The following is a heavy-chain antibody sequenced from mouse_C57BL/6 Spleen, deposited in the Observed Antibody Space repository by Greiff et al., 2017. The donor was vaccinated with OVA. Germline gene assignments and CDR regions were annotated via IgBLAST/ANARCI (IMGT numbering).Heavy chain of an antibody. J-gene: IGHJ4*01. CDR2: IHPSDSDT. V-gene: IGHV1-74*01. D-gene: IGHD1-1*01. CDR3: SFITTVVATDYAMDY. Sequence: VQLQQPGAELVKPGASVKVSCKASGYTFTSYWMHWVKQRPGQGLEWIGRIHPSDSDTNYNQKFKGKATLTVDKSSSTAYMQLSSLTSEDSAVYYCSFITTVVATDYAMDYWGQGTSVTVSS. CDR1: GYTFTSYW.